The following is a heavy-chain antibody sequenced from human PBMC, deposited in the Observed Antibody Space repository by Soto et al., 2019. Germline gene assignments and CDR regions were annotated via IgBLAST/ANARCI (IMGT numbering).Heavy chain of an antibody. D-gene: IGHD2-2*01. CDR3: ARYIPGVRYYGMDV. V-gene: IGHV3-23*01. CDR1: GFPFSSYA. CDR2: IGESGTPT. J-gene: IGHJ6*02. Sequence: PGGSLSLSCTASGFPFSSYAMKWVRQAPGKGLEWVSLIGESGTPTYYADSVKGRFTISRDNSGNTLFLEMYSLRAEDTAVYYCARYIPGVRYYGMDVWGQGTTVTVSS.